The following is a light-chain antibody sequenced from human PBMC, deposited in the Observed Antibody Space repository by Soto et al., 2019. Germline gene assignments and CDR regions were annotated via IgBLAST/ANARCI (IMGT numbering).Light chain of an antibody. CDR3: SSYAGNNILV. V-gene: IGLV2-8*01. J-gene: IGLJ2*01. CDR1: SSDVGGYNS. Sequence: QSVLTQPPSASGSPGQSVAISCTGTSSDVGGYNSVSWYQQHPGKAPKVLIYDVNKRPSGVPDRFSGSKSGNTASLTVSGLQPEDEADYYCSSYAGNNILVFGGGTKVTVL. CDR2: DVN.